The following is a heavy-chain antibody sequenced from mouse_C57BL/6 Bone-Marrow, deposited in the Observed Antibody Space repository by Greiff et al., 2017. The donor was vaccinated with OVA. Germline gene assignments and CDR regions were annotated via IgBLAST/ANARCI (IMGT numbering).Heavy chain of an antibody. Sequence: QVQLQQSGAELVRPGASVTLSCKASGSTFTDFEMHWVKQTPVHGLEWIGAIDPETGGTAYNQKFKGKALLTADKSSSTAYMELRSLTSEDSAVYYCTSSSYDWFADWGQGTLVTVAA. CDR2: IDPETGGT. D-gene: IGHD1-1*01. V-gene: IGHV1-15*01. CDR3: TSSSYDWFAD. CDR1: GSTFTDFE. J-gene: IGHJ3*01.